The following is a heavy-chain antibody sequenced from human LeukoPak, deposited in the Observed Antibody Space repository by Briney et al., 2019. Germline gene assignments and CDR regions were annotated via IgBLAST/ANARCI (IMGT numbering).Heavy chain of an antibody. J-gene: IGHJ4*02. CDR3: ARGRFGDYDMYYFDY. CDR2: IYHSGST. Sequence: SETLSLTCSVSGGSISSSSFYWGWIRQPPGKGLEWIGSIYHSGSTYYNPSLKSRVTISVDTSKNQFSLKLSSVTAADTAVYYCARGRFGDYDMYYFDYWGQGTLVTVSS. V-gene: IGHV4-39*07. CDR1: GGSISSSSFY. D-gene: IGHD4-17*01.